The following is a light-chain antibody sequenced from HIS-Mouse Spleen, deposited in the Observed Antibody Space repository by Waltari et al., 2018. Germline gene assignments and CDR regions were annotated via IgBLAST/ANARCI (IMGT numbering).Light chain of an antibody. J-gene: IGLJ2*01. V-gene: IGLV3-25*03. Sequence: SYELTQPPSVSVSPGQTARITCSGDALPKQYAYWYQQKPGQAPVLGIYKDSERPSGSPDRFSGSSSGTTVTLTISGVQAEDEADYYCQSADSSGTYSVVFGGGTKLTVL. CDR3: QSADSSGTYSVV. CDR1: ALPKQY. CDR2: KDS.